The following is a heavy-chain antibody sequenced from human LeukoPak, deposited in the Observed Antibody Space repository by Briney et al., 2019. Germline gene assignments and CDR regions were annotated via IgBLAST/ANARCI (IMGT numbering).Heavy chain of an antibody. J-gene: IGHJ4*02. CDR1: GFTFSSYA. V-gene: IGHV3-23*01. Sequence: PGGSLRLSCAASGFTFSSYAMSWVRRAPGKGLEWVSAISGSGGSTYYADSVKGRFIISRDNAKNSQYLQMNSLRAEDTAVYYCARDSAAQAVDYWGQGTLVTVSS. CDR2: ISGSGGST. CDR3: ARDSAAQAVDY. D-gene: IGHD2-2*01.